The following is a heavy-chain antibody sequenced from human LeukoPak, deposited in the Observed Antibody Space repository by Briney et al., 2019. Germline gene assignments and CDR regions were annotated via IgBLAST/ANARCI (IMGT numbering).Heavy chain of an antibody. CDR3: ARDGRYCSGGSCYNDY. V-gene: IGHV1-2*02. CDR1: GYTFTGYY. Sequence: ASVKVSCKASGYTFTGYYMHWVRQAPGQGLEWMGSINPNSGGTNYAQKFQGRVTMTRDTSISTAYMELSRLRSDDTAVYYCARDGRYCSGGSCYNDYWGQGTLVTVSS. J-gene: IGHJ4*02. D-gene: IGHD2-15*01. CDR2: INPNSGGT.